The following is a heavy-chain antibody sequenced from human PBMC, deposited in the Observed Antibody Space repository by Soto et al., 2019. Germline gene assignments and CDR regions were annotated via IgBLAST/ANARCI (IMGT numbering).Heavy chain of an antibody. J-gene: IGHJ6*02. V-gene: IGHV1-18*04. CDR2: ISVHNGNT. D-gene: IGHD5-18*01. Sequence: QVQLVQSGAEVRKPGASVRVSCKASGYTFSDYGINWVRQAPGQGLEWMGWISVHNGNTDYAQKVQGRITLTTDTSTSTAYMELRSLRSDDTAVYYCVRGGEESWIQMYYYGMDVWGQGTTVTVSS. CDR3: VRGGEESWIQMYYYGMDV. CDR1: GYTFSDYG.